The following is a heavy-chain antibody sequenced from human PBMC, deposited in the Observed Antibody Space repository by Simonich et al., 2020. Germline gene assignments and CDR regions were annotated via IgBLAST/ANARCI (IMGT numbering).Heavy chain of an antibody. CDR3: AKDSSLVGATDWFDP. Sequence: EVQLLESGGGLVQPGGSLRLSCAASGFTFSSYAMSWVRQAPGKVLDGGAAISGSGGSTYYADSVKGRFTIPRDNSKNTLYLQMNSLRAEDTAVYYCAKDSSLVGATDWFDPWGQGTLVTVSS. D-gene: IGHD1-26*01. CDR2: ISGSGGST. V-gene: IGHV3-23*01. J-gene: IGHJ5*02. CDR1: GFTFSSYA.